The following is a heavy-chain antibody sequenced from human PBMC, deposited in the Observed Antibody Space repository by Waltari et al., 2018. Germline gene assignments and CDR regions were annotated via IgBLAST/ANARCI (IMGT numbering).Heavy chain of an antibody. CDR3: ARDRGYQDY. J-gene: IGHJ4*02. CDR1: GGSISRYY. D-gene: IGHD3-10*01. CDR2: IDSSGST. V-gene: IGHV4-59*01. Sequence: QVQLQESGPGLVKPSETLSLTCTVSGGSISRYYWSWIRQPPGKGLEWIGYIDSSGSTNYTPSLKRRVIISVDTSKNQFSLKVRSMTAADTAVYYCARDRGYQDYWGQGTLVTVSS.